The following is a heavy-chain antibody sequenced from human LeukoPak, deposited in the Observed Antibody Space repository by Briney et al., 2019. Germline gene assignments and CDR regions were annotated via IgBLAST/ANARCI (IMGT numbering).Heavy chain of an antibody. J-gene: IGHJ6*03. D-gene: IGHD6-13*01. V-gene: IGHV3-48*01. CDR2: ISSSSSTI. CDR1: GFTFSSYS. Sequence: GGSLRLSCAASGFTFSSYSMNWVRQAPGKGLEWVSYISSSSSTIYYADSVKGRFTISRDNAKNSLYLQMNSLRAEDTAVYYCARVRGIAAAGTRYYYMGVWGKGTTVTVSS. CDR3: ARVRGIAAAGTRYYYMGV.